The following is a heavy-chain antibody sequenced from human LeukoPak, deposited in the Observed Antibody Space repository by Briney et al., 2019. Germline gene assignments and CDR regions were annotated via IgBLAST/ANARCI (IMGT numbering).Heavy chain of an antibody. Sequence: SETLSLTCAVYGGSFSGYYWSWIRQPPGKGREWIGEINHSGSTNYNPSLKSRVTISVDTSKNQFSLKLSSVTAADTAVYYCARYDSSGYSVDYWGQGTLVTVSS. CDR3: ARYDSSGYSVDY. V-gene: IGHV4-34*01. CDR1: GGSFSGYY. J-gene: IGHJ4*02. D-gene: IGHD3-22*01. CDR2: INHSGST.